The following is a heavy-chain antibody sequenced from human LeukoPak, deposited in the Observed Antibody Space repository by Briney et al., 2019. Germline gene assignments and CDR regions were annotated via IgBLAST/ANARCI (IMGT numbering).Heavy chain of an antibody. J-gene: IGHJ5*02. Sequence: GGSLRLSCVGSGFTFSTYGMNWVRQAPGRGLEWVSATSGGGGSTYYADSVKGRFTMSRDNSKNTVYLQMNSLRAEDTAVYFCAKGKASSWLDWFDPWGQGTLVTVSS. D-gene: IGHD6-13*01. V-gene: IGHV3-23*01. CDR2: TSGGGGST. CDR3: AKGKASSWLDWFDP. CDR1: GFTFSTYG.